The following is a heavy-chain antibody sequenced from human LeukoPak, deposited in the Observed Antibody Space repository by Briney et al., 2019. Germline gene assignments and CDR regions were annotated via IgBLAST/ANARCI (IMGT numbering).Heavy chain of an antibody. CDR3: ARGSIAVAGTPWGHAAFDI. D-gene: IGHD6-19*01. J-gene: IGHJ3*02. CDR1: GYTLTELS. Sequence: ASVKVSCKVSGYTLTELSMHWVRQAPGKGLEWMGGFDPEDGETIYAQKFQGRVTMTEDTSTDTAYMELSSVTAADTAVYYCARGSIAVAGTPWGHAAFDIWGQGTMVTVSS. V-gene: IGHV1-24*01. CDR2: FDPEDGET.